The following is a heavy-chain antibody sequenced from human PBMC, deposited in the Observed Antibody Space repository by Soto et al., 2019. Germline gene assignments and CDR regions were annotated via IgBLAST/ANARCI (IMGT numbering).Heavy chain of an antibody. CDR3: ARHTYYDSSGHG. D-gene: IGHD3-22*01. J-gene: IGHJ4*02. CDR2: IIPTLGSA. Sequence: SVKVSCKASGGTFSSYAISWVRQAPGQGLEWMGGIIPTLGSANYAQKFQGRVTITADESTSTAYMEMSGLRFEDTAMYYCARHTYYDSSGHGWGQGTLVTVSS. CDR1: GGTFSSYA. V-gene: IGHV1-69*13.